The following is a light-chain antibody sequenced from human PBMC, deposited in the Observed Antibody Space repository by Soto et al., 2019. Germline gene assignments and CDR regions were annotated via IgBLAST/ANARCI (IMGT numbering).Light chain of an antibody. CDR1: SSNIGAGYD. J-gene: IGLJ1*01. Sequence: QSVLTQPPSVSGAPGQRVTISCTGSSSNIGAGYDVHWYQQRPGTAPKLLIFGNINRPSGVPDRFSGSKSGTSASLAITGLQAEDEGDYYCAAWDDSLNAYVFGTGTKVTGL. V-gene: IGLV1-40*01. CDR2: GNI. CDR3: AAWDDSLNAYV.